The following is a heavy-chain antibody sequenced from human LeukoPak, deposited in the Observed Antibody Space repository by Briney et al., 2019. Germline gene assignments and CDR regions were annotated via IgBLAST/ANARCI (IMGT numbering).Heavy chain of an antibody. CDR2: IYYSGST. V-gene: IGHV4-59*12. D-gene: IGHD1-26*01. CDR1: GGSISSYY. J-gene: IGHJ6*03. Sequence: SETLSLTCTVSGGSISSYYWGWIRQPPGKGLEWIGYIYYSGSTNYNPSLKSRVTISVDTSKNQFSLKLSSVTAADPAVYYCARRPEPQRGSHYTNYYYYYMDVWGKGTTVTISS. CDR3: ARRPEPQRGSHYTNYYYYYMDV.